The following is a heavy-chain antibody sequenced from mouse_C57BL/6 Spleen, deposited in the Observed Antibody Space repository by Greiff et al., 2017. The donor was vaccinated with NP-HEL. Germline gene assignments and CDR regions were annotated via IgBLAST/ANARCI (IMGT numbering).Heavy chain of an antibody. CDR2: ISSGSSTI. CDR1: GFTFSDYG. V-gene: IGHV5-17*01. J-gene: IGHJ1*03. CDR3: ARDGYYDYWYFDV. D-gene: IGHD2-3*01. Sequence: DVMLVESGGGLVKPGGSLKLSCAASGFTFSDYGMHWVRQAPEKGLEWVAYISSGSSTIYYADTVKGRFTISRDNAKNTLFLQMTSLRSEDTAMYYCARDGYYDYWYFDVWGTGTTVTVSS.